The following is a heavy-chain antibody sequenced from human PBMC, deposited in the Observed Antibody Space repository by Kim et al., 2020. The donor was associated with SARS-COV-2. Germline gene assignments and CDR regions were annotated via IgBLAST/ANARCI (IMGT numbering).Heavy chain of an antibody. CDR1: GYSFTSYW. J-gene: IGHJ3*02. D-gene: IGHD4-17*01. Sequence: GESLKISCKGSGYSFTSYWISWVRQMPGKGLDWMGRIDPSDSYTNYSPSFQGHVTISADKSISTAYLQWSSLKASDTAMYYCARQGSLATVTTSSAFDIWGQGTMVTVSS. CDR2: IDPSDSYT. CDR3: ARQGSLATVTTSSAFDI. V-gene: IGHV5-10-1*01.